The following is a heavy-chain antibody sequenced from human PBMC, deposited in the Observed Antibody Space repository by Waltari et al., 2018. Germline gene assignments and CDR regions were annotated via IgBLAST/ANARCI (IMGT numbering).Heavy chain of an antibody. CDR3: ARGADL. D-gene: IGHD3-3*01. Sequence: EVQLVESGGGLVQPGGSLRLSCAASGFTLSGTWLHWVRQVPGRGVVGVCHSRGDGSTITYADSVKSRFTISRDTAKNTLYLQMNGLGAEETAVYYCARGADLRGQGILVTVSS. V-gene: IGHV3-74*01. CDR2: SRGDGSTI. CDR1: GFTLSGTW. J-gene: IGHJ4*02.